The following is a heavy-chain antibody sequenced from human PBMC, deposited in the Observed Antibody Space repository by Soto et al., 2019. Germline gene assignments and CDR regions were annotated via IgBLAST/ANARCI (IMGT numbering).Heavy chain of an antibody. Sequence: VQLVESGGGLVQPGGSLRLSCAASGFTFSNFWMSWVRQAPGKGLEWVANIKQDGSEKSYVDSVKGRFAISRDNAQNSLYLLMNSLRAEDTAVYYCARTLMPVPATAHHFDCWGQGTLVTVSS. CDR3: ARTLMPVPATAHHFDC. J-gene: IGHJ4*02. V-gene: IGHV3-7*01. CDR2: IKQDGSEK. CDR1: GFTFSNFW. D-gene: IGHD2-15*01.